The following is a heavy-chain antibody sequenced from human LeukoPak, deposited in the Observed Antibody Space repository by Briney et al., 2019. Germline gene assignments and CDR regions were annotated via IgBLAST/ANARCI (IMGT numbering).Heavy chain of an antibody. CDR2: ISSDGSNK. Sequence: GGSLRLSCVTSGFTFSNYAMHWVRQAPGKGLECVSIISSDGSNKYHAHSVKGRFSISRDNSKNTLYLQMNSLRPEDTAVYYCASSREIYFPPFDYWGQGNLVTVSS. V-gene: IGHV3-30*04. CDR1: GFTFSNYA. CDR3: ASSREIYFPPFDY. J-gene: IGHJ4*02. D-gene: IGHD2/OR15-2a*01.